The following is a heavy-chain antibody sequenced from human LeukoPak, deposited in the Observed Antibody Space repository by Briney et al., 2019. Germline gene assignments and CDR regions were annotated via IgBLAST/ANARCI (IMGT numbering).Heavy chain of an antibody. CDR1: GYTFTGYY. D-gene: IGHD4-11*01. V-gene: IGHV1-69*04. CDR2: IIPILGIA. CDR3: ARASSNYKFDY. Sequence: ASVKVSCKASGYTFTGYYMHWVRQAPGQGLEWMGRIIPILGIANYAQKFQGRVTITADKSTSTAYMELSSLRSEDTAVYYCARASSNYKFDYWGQGTLVTVSS. J-gene: IGHJ4*02.